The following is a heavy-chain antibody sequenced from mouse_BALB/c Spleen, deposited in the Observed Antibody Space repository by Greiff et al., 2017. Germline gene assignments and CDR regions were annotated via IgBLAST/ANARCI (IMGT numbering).Heavy chain of an antibody. CDR3: ARGDWYFDV. Sequence: EVQLQQSGAELVKPGASVKLSCTASGFNIKDTYMHWVKQRPKQGLEWIGRIDPANGNTKYDPKFQGKATITADTSSNTAYLQLSSLTSEDTAVYYCARGDWYFDVWGAGTTVTVSS. CDR2: IDPANGNT. CDR1: GFNIKDTY. J-gene: IGHJ1*01. V-gene: IGHV14-3*02.